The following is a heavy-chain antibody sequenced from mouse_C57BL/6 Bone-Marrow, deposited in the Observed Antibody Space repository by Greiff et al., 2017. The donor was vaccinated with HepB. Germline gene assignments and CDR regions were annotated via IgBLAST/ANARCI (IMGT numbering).Heavy chain of an antibody. V-gene: IGHV1-55*01. Sequence: QVHVKQPGAELVKPGASVKMSCKASGYTFTSYWITWVKQRPGQGLEWIGDIYPGSGSTNYNEKFKSKATLTVDTSSSTAYMQLSSLTSEDSAVYYCARQGYYYGSSYVRYFDVWGTGTTVTVSS. J-gene: IGHJ1*03. D-gene: IGHD1-1*01. CDR2: IYPGSGST. CDR3: ARQGYYYGSSYVRYFDV. CDR1: GYTFTSYW.